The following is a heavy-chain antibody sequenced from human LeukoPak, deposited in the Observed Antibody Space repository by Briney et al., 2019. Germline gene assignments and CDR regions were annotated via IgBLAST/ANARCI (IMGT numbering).Heavy chain of an antibody. V-gene: IGHV3-23*01. CDR2: IRAGGGST. Sequence: GGSLRLSCAASGFTFSNYAMTWVRQAPGKGLEWVSGIRAGGGSTNFADSVRGRFTLSTDNSKNTLYLQMNSLRAEDAALYYCAKDGGSGMGFDPWGQGTLVTVSS. CDR3: AKDGGSGMGFDP. D-gene: IGHD3-10*01. J-gene: IGHJ5*02. CDR1: GFTFSNYA.